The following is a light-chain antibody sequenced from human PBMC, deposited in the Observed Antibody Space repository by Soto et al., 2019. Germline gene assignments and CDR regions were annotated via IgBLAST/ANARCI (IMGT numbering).Light chain of an antibody. CDR1: SNDVGGYNF. Sequence: QSVLAQPPSASGSPGQSVTISCAGTSNDVGGYNFVSWYQQHPGKAPKLMIFEVSKRPSGVPDRSSGSKSGNTASLTVSGLQAEDEADYYCSSYAGNNIFYVFGTGTRSPS. V-gene: IGLV2-8*01. CDR3: SSYAGNNIFYV. J-gene: IGLJ1*01. CDR2: EVS.